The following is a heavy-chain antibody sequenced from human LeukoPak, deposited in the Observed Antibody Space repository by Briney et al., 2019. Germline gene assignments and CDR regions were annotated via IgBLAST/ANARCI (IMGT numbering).Heavy chain of an antibody. D-gene: IGHD3-22*01. CDR1: GFTFNDHA. V-gene: IGHV3-9*01. J-gene: IGHJ3*02. CDR2: INWNSDNI. CDR3: ARASYYYDTTGLGAVDI. Sequence: GGSLRLSCAASGFTFNDHAMYWVRHAPGKGLEWVSGINWNSDNIGYADSVKGRFTISRDDAKNSLFLQMNSLRAEDTALYYCARASYYYDTTGLGAVDIWGQGTLVTVSS.